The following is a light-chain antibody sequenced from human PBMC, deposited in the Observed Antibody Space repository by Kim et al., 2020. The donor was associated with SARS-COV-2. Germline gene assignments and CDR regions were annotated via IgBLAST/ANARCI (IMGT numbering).Light chain of an antibody. CDR1: RSNIGTGYD. CDR2: ANI. J-gene: IGLJ3*02. CDR3: QSYDSNLSGWV. Sequence: GTIACTGSRSNIGTGYDVPWYHQLPGTAPKLLIYANINRPSGVADRFSGSKSGTSASLTITRLQADDEADYYCQSYDSNLSGWVFGGGTQLTVL. V-gene: IGLV1-40*01.